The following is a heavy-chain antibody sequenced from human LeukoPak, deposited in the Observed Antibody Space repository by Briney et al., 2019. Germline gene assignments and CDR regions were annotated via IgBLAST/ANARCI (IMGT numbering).Heavy chain of an antibody. Sequence: ASVKVSCKASGYTFTSYGISWVRQAPGQGLEWMGWISAYNGNTNYAQKLQGRVTMTTDTSTSTAYMELRSLRSDDTAVYYCARDITTIFGVVIMGYYFDYWGQGTLVTVSS. CDR1: GYTFTSYG. CDR3: ARDITTIFGVVIMGYYFDY. CDR2: ISAYNGNT. V-gene: IGHV1-18*01. J-gene: IGHJ4*02. D-gene: IGHD3-3*01.